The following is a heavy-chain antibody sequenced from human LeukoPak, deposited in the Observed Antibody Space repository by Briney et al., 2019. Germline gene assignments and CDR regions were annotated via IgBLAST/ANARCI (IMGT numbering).Heavy chain of an antibody. CDR3: ARAYDGGQQLVHGY. CDR1: GGSISSSSYY. D-gene: IGHD6-13*01. V-gene: IGHV4-39*07. Sequence: SETLSLTCNVSGGSISSSSYYWGWIRQPPGKGLEWIGSIYYSGSTYYNPSLKSRVTISVDTSKNQFSLKLSSVTAADTAVYYCARAYDGGQQLVHGYWGQGTLVTVSS. J-gene: IGHJ4*02. CDR2: IYYSGST.